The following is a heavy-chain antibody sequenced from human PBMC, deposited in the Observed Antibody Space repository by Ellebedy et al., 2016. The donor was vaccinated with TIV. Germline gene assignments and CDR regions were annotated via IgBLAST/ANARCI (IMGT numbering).Heavy chain of an antibody. J-gene: IGHJ4*02. CDR1: GFSFGSHW. CDR3: VNYIGNLGY. CDR2: IDSGGSTR. V-gene: IGHV3-74*01. D-gene: IGHD4-23*01. Sequence: GESLKISCAGAGFSFGSHWMHWVRQTPGKGLVWVARIDSGGSTRNYADSVKGRFTISRDNAKNTLYLQMNSLRAEDTAVYYCVNYIGNLGYWGQGTLVTVSS.